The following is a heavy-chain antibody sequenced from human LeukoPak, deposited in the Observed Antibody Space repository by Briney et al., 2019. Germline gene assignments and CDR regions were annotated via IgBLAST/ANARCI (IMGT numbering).Heavy chain of an antibody. CDR1: VYTFTSYD. Sequence: SSVQVSCKSSVYTFTSYDINAVRQATAQGLAWMGFMNPNSGNTCYAQKFQDRVTMSSKSPRNTAYIELSSLSSEDTAVYYCATGRPIQLWLRWPISLVNNDGDYWAQGTLVTVSS. CDR2: MNPNSGNT. D-gene: IGHD5-18*01. J-gene: IGHJ4*02. V-gene: IGHV1-8*01. CDR3: ATGRPIQLWLRWPISLVNNDGDY.